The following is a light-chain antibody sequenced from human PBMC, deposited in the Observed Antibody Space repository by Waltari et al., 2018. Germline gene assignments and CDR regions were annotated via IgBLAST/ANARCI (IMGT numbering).Light chain of an antibody. V-gene: IGLV2-23*02. CDR3: CSYAEASLLANSYV. CDR1: NSDVGSFHL. J-gene: IGLJ1*01. Sequence: HSALTQPASVSGSPGQSVTISCTGTNSDVGSFHLVSWYQHHPGKAPKLMIYEVTTRPSGVSVRSSGSKSGNTASLTSSGLQAEDEADYYCCSYAEASLLANSYVFGTGTKVTVL. CDR2: EVT.